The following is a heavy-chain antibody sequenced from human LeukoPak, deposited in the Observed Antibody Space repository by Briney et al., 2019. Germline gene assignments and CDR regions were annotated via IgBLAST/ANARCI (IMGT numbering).Heavy chain of an antibody. J-gene: IGHJ4*02. CDR3: ARGDYDSSGTPFDY. CDR1: GFTSSSYA. Sequence: PGGSLRLSCAASGFTSSSYAMHWVRQAPGKGLEYVSAISSNGGSTYYANSVKGRFTISRDNSKNTLYLQMGSLRAEDMAVYYCARGDYDSSGTPFDYWGQGTLVTVSS. V-gene: IGHV3-64*01. D-gene: IGHD3-22*01. CDR2: ISSNGGST.